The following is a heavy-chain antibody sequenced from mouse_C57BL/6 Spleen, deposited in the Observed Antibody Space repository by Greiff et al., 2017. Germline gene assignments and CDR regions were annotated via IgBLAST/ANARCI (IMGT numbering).Heavy chain of an antibody. D-gene: IGHD4-1*01. V-gene: IGHV10-1*01. CDR2: IRSKSNNYAT. J-gene: IGHJ4*01. CDR3: VRHAGKAMDY. CDR1: GFSFNTYA. Sequence: EVHLVESGGGLVQPKGSLKLSCAASGFSFNTYAMNWVRQAPGKGLEWVARIRSKSNNYATYYADSVKDRFTISRDDSESMLYLQMNNLKTEDTAMYYCVRHAGKAMDYWGQGTSVTVSS.